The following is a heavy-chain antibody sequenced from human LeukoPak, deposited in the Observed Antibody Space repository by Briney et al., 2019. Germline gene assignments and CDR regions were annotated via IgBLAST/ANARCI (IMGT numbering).Heavy chain of an antibody. CDR3: ATSPTYPPDY. CDR1: GFTFNSYS. V-gene: IGHV3-21*01. J-gene: IGHJ4*02. CDR2: ISGSGSYI. Sequence: GGSLRLSCAASGFTFNSYSMNWVRQAPGKGLEWVSSISGSGSYIYYADSLRGRFTMSRDNAKNSLYLQMNSLRAEDTAAYYCATSPTYPPDYWGQGTLVTVSS.